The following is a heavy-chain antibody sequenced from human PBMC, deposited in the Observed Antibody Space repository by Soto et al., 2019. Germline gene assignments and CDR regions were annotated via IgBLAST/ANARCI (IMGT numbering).Heavy chain of an antibody. D-gene: IGHD2-2*01. Sequence: SVKVSCKASGGTFSSYTISWVRQAPGQGLEWMGRIIPILGIANYAQKFQGRVTITADKSTSTAYMELSSLRSEDTAVYYCAIQYCSSTSCQNWFDPWGQGTLVTVSS. V-gene: IGHV1-69*02. J-gene: IGHJ5*02. CDR2: IIPILGIA. CDR1: GGTFSSYT. CDR3: AIQYCSSTSCQNWFDP.